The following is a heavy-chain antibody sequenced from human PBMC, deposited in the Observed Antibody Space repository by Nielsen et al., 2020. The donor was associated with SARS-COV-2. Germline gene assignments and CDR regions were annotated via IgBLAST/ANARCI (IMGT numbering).Heavy chain of an antibody. CDR2: ISAYNGNT. CDR3: ARARGTIFGGAFDI. D-gene: IGHD3-3*01. J-gene: IGHJ3*02. Sequence: ASVKVSCKASGYTFTSYGISWVRQAPGQGLEWMGWISAYNGNTNYAQRLQGRVTMTTDTSTSTAYMELRSLRSDDTAVYYCARARGTIFGGAFDIWGQGTMVTVSS. V-gene: IGHV1-18*01. CDR1: GYTFTSYG.